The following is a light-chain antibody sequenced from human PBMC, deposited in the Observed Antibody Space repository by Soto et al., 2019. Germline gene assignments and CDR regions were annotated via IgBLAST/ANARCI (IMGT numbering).Light chain of an antibody. V-gene: IGLV1-40*01. Sequence: QSVLTQRPSVSGAPGQRVTISCTGSSSNIGSGYDVHWYQQLPGTAPKLLIYGNYNRPSGVPDRFSGSKSGTSASLAITGLQAEDDAAYYCQSYDTSFLKVFGTGTKLTVL. CDR2: GNY. CDR1: SSNIGSGYD. J-gene: IGLJ1*01. CDR3: QSYDTSFLKV.